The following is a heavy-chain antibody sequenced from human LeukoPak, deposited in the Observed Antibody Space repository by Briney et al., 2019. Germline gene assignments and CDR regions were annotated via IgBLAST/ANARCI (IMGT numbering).Heavy chain of an antibody. D-gene: IGHD6-13*01. Sequence: PGGPLRLSCAASGFTFSDFGMHWVRQAPGKGLEWVAFIRNDGSKDYYPDSVKGRFTISRDNSRTTLYLQMHSLRIEDTAVYYCVKGGSSSHNWFDPWGQGILVTVSS. CDR1: GFTFSDFG. CDR2: IRNDGSKD. J-gene: IGHJ5*02. CDR3: VKGGSSSHNWFDP. V-gene: IGHV3-30*02.